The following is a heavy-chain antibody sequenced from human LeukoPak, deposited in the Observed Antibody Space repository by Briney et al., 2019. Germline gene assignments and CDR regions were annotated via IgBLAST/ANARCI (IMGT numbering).Heavy chain of an antibody. CDR3: ARPRYDNSWEYFDY. CDR1: GGSISSGYS. J-gene: IGHJ4*02. D-gene: IGHD6-13*01. V-gene: IGHV4-31*03. Sequence: SQTLSLTCTVSGGSISSGYSWTWIRHHPGKGLEWIGYIYYSGSTYYNPSLKSRVTISVDTSKNQFSLKLNSVTAADTAVYYCARPRYDNSWEYFDYWGQGTLVTVSS. CDR2: IYYSGST.